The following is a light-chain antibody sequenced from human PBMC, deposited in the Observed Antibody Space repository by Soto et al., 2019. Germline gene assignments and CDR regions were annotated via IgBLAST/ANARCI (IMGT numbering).Light chain of an antibody. CDR3: QQYGGSRWT. CDR2: ATS. J-gene: IGKJ1*01. Sequence: EIVLTQSPGTLSLSPGERATLSCRASQSVSSSYLAWYQQKPGQAPRLLIYATSRRATGIPDRFSGSGSGTDFTLTISRLDPEDFAVYYCQQYGGSRWTFGQGTKVDI. V-gene: IGKV3-20*01. CDR1: QSVSSSY.